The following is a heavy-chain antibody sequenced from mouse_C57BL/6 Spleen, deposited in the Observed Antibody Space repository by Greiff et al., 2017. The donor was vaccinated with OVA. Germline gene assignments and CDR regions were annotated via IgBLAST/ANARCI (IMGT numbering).Heavy chain of an antibody. CDR1: GYTFTSYT. CDR3: ARSDYDDVYAMDY. V-gene: IGHV1-4*01. Sequence: VKLQQSGAELARPGASVKMSCKASGYTFTSYTMHWVKQRPGQGLEWIGYINPSSGYTKYNQKFKDKATLTADKSSSTAYMQLSSLTSEDSAVYYCARSDYDDVYAMDYWGQGTSVTVSS. CDR2: INPSSGYT. D-gene: IGHD2-4*01. J-gene: IGHJ4*01.